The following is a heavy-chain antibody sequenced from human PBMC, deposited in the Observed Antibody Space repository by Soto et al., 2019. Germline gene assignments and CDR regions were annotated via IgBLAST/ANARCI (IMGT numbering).Heavy chain of an antibody. CDR3: ARYFLRGRFFDS. CDR1: GGSFSSSYY. Sequence: QLQLQESGPGLVKPSETLSLTCAASGGSFSSSYYWCWLRQPPGKGLEWLGNIYYSGHTYYNPSLKIRFAMYVDTSTNQFALTLTFVTAADTAVYYCARYFLRGRFFDSWGQGTLVTVSS. D-gene: IGHD3-10*01. V-gene: IGHV4-39*01. CDR2: IYYSGHT. J-gene: IGHJ4*02.